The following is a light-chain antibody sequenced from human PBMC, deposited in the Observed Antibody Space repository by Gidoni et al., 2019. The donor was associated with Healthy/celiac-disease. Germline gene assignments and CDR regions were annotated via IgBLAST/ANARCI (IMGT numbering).Light chain of an antibody. CDR2: AAS. CDR1: QSISSY. V-gene: IGKV1-39*01. Sequence: DIHMSQSPSSLSASVGDRVTITRRASQSISSYLNWYQQKPGKAPKLLIYAASSLQSGVPSRFSGSGSGTDFTLTISRLQPEDFANYYCQQSYSTSWTFGQGTKVEIK. CDR3: QQSYSTSWT. J-gene: IGKJ1*01.